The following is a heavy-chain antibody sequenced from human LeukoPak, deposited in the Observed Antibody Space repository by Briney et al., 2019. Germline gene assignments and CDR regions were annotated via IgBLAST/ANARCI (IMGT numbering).Heavy chain of an antibody. V-gene: IGHV2-5*02. Sequence: SGPTLAEPTQPLTLTYTFSGFSLSTSGVGGGWIRQPPGKAVEWPALLYWDDDKRYSPSLKSRLTTTKDTSRNQGVRKMTTMHPVDTATSYCVYLPPSWFDPWGHGTPFTVSS. CDR3: VYLPPSWFDP. J-gene: IGHJ5*02. CDR2: LYWDDDK. CDR1: GFSLSTSGVG.